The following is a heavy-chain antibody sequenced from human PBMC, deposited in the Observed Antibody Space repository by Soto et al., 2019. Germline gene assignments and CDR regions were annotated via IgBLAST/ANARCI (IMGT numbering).Heavy chain of an antibody. J-gene: IGHJ6*02. CDR3: ARDDIPGIAVAIYGMDV. D-gene: IGHD6-19*01. CDR1: GFTFSSYG. V-gene: IGHV3-33*01. CDR2: IWYDESNI. Sequence: TGGSLRLSCAASGFTFSSYGMHWVRQAPGKGLDWVAVIWYDESNIYYADSVKGRFTISRGNSKNTLFLQMNSLRAEDTAVYYCARDDIPGIAVAIYGMDVWGQGTTVTVSS.